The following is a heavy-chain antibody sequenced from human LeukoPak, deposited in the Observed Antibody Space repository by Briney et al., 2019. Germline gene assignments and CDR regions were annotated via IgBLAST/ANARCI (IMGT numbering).Heavy chain of an antibody. CDR1: GGSVTNDNYF. V-gene: IGHV4-30-4*01. Sequence: SETLSLTCTVSGGSVTNDNYFWSWTRQPPGEGLEWIGYIYHSAGSYYNPSLMSRVTMSIDTSRNQFSLKLSSVTAADTAVYHCASGMRYSESYVVEYWGLGTLVTVSS. J-gene: IGHJ4*02. CDR2: IYHSAGS. D-gene: IGHD1-26*01. CDR3: ASGMRYSESYVVEY.